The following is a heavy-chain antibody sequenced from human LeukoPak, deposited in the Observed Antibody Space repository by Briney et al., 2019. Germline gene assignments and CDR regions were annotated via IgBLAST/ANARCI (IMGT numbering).Heavy chain of an antibody. V-gene: IGHV4-34*01. D-gene: IGHD3-10*01. CDR2: INHSGST. Sequence: SETLSLTCAVYGGSFSGYYWSWIRQPPGEGLEWIGEINHSGSTNYNPSLKSRVTMSLDTSKNQLSLKLTSVTAADTAVYYCARNRYYGSGSYYYYKDVWGKGTTVTVSS. J-gene: IGHJ6*03. CDR1: GGSFSGYY. CDR3: ARNRYYGSGSYYYYKDV.